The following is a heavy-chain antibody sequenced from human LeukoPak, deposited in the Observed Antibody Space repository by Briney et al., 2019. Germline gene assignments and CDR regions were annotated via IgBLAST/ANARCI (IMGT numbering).Heavy chain of an antibody. J-gene: IGHJ4*02. CDR3: TTDRMVYYDRNDF. D-gene: IGHD3-22*01. V-gene: IGHV3-15*01. CDR1: GFTFSNAW. CDR2: IKSKTDGETT. Sequence: GGPLRLSCGASGFTFSNAWMSWVRQARGKGLEWVGRIKSKTDGETTDYVAPVKGRFTISRDDSKNTLYLQMNSLKTEDTAVYYCTTDRMVYYDRNDFGGQGALVTVSS.